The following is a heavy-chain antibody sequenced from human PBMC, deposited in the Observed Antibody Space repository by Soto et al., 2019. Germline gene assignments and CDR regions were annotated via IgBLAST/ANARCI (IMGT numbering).Heavy chain of an antibody. CDR1: RASISGHF. J-gene: IGHJ6*02. V-gene: IGHV4-59*08. Sequence: PSETLSLSCTVSRASISGHFWSLIRQPPGKGLEWIAHMYNSGSSSNPSLKSRVTISVDTSKNQLSLKLSSVIAADSAVYYCVINADVWGQGTTVTVSS. CDR3: VINADV. CDR2: MYNSGS.